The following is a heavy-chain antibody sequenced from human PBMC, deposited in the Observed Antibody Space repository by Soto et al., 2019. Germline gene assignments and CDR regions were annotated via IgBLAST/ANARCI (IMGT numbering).Heavy chain of an antibody. CDR2: ISWNSGSI. D-gene: IGHD7-27*01. V-gene: IGHV3-9*01. CDR1: GFTFDDYA. J-gene: IGHJ3*02. Sequence: GGSLRLSCAASGFTFDDYAMHWVRQAPGKGLEWVSGISWNSGSIGYADSVKGRFTISRDNAKNSLYLQMNSLRAEDTALYYCAKETGDSDHDAFDIWGQGTMVTVSS. CDR3: AKETGDSDHDAFDI.